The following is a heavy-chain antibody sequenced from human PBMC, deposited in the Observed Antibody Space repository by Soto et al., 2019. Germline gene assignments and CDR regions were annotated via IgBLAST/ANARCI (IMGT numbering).Heavy chain of an antibody. CDR1: EFTCTSYW. CDR3: ARGAFGSYYVDY. V-gene: IGHV3-74*01. D-gene: IGHD3-10*01. CDR2: IKGDETTS. J-gene: IGHJ4*02. Sequence: VVPMRHSCAAAEFTCTSYWMHWVSQAPGKGLLWMSRIKGDETTSSYADSVKGRFTISRDNAKNTVYLQMNSLRTEDTAVYYCARGAFGSYYVDYWGQGTLVTVSS.